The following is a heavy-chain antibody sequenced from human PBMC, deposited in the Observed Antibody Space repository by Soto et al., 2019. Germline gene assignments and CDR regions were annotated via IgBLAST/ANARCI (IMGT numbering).Heavy chain of an antibody. CDR2: ISGSGGST. CDR1: GFTFSTSA. V-gene: IGHV3-23*01. D-gene: IGHD6-6*01. Sequence: VGSLRLSCTASGFTFSTSAMSWVRQAPGKGLEWVSAISGSGGSTYYADSVKGRFTISRDNSKNTLYLQMNSLRAEDTAVYYCAKGKGSSSYYGMDVWGQGTTVTVSS. J-gene: IGHJ6*02. CDR3: AKGKGSSSYYGMDV.